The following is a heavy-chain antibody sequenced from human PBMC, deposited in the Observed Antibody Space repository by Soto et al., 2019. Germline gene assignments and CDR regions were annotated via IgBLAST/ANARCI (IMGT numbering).Heavy chain of an antibody. Sequence: PGGSLRLSCAASGFTFSTYAMNWVRRAPGKGLEWVYAISGSGRSTYYADSVKGRFTISRDNSKNTLYLQMNSLRAEDTAVYYFAKEQKDSSTWSELNYWGQGTLVTVSS. J-gene: IGHJ4*02. CDR2: ISGSGRST. D-gene: IGHD6-13*01. CDR3: AKEQKDSSTWSELNY. V-gene: IGHV3-23*01. CDR1: GFTFSTYA.